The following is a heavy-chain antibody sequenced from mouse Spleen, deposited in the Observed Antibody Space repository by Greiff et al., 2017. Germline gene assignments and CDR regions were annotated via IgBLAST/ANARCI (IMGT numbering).Heavy chain of an antibody. CDR1: GYSITSGYY. Sequence: EVKLVESGPGLVKPSQSLSLTCSVTGYSITSGYYWNWIRQFPGNKLEWMGYISYDGSNNYNPSLKNRISITRDTSKNQFFLKLNSVTTEDTATYYCALTVLYWYFDVWGAGTTVTVSS. J-gene: IGHJ1*01. V-gene: IGHV3-6*01. CDR2: ISYDGSN. CDR3: ALTVLYWYFDV. D-gene: IGHD1-1*01.